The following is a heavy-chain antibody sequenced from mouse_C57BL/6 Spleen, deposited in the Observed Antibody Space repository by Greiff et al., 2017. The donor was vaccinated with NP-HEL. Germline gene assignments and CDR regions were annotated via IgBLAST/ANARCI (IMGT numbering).Heavy chain of an antibody. CDR1: GYAFSSYW. CDR3: ARRSGSGYPFAY. CDR2: IYPGDGDT. Sequence: VQLKESGAELVKPGASVKISCKASGYAFSSYWMNWVKQRPGKGLEWIGQIYPGDGDTNYNGKFKGKATLTADKSSSTAYMQLSSLTSEDSAVYFCARRSGSGYPFAYWGQGTLVTVSA. J-gene: IGHJ3*01. D-gene: IGHD3-2*02. V-gene: IGHV1-80*01.